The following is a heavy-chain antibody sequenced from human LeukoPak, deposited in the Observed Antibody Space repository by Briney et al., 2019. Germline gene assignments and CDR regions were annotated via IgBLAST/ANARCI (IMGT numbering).Heavy chain of an antibody. CDR1: GYTFTGYY. CDR3: AREGVSSGSLQY. D-gene: IGHD3-10*01. Sequence: ASVKVSCKASGYTFTGYYMHWVRQAPGQGLEWMGWINPNSGGTHLAQKFQGRVTMTRDTSISTVYMELSRLRSDDTAVYYCAREGVSSGSLQYWGQGALVTVSS. V-gene: IGHV1-2*02. J-gene: IGHJ4*02. CDR2: INPNSGGT.